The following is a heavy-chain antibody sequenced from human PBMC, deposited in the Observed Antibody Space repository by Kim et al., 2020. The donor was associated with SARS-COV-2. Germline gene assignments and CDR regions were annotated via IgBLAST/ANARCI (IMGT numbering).Heavy chain of an antibody. D-gene: IGHD5-12*01. CDR1: GFTFSSYE. J-gene: IGHJ6*02. Sequence: GGSLRLSCAASGFTFSSYEMNWVRQAPGKGLEWVSHISSSGSAIYYTDSVKGRFTISRDNAKSSLYLQMSGLRAEDTAVYYCAGQRGYTGYSSYFYYAMDVWGQGTTVTVSS. CDR2: ISSSGSAI. V-gene: IGHV3-48*03. CDR3: AGQRGYTGYSSYFYYAMDV.